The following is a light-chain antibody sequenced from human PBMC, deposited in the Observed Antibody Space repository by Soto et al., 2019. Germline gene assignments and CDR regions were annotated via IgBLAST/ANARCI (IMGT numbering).Light chain of an antibody. J-gene: IGKJ4*01. CDR3: KQRSTWPT. CDR1: QSVSSY. CDR2: DAS. Sequence: EIVLTQSPATLSLSPGQRATLSCRASQSVSSYLAWYQQRPGQAPRILIYDASNRATGIQARFSGSGSGTDYTLTIASLEPEDFAVYYCKQRSTWPTFGGGTKVDIK. V-gene: IGKV3-11*01.